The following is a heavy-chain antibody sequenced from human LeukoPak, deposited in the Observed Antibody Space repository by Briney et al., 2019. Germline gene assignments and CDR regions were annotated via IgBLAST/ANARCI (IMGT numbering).Heavy chain of an antibody. J-gene: IGHJ4*02. CDR1: GGSFSGYY. CDR2: INYSGTT. Sequence: SETLSLTCAVYGGSFSGYYWSWIRQPPGKGLEWIGSINYSGTTFYYPSLKSRVTISVDTSKNQFSLKLSSVTAADTAVYYCARDVPSGLFDTWGQGSLVTVSS. V-gene: IGHV4-34*01. D-gene: IGHD3-10*01. CDR3: ARDVPSGLFDT.